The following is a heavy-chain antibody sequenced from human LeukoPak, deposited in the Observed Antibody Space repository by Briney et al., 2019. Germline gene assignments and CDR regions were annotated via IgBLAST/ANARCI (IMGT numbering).Heavy chain of an antibody. J-gene: IGHJ4*02. V-gene: IGHV3-64D*09. CDR3: AIAASGTLADY. D-gene: IGHD6-13*01. CDR2: ISSHGGST. Sequence: GGSLRLSCAASGFSFSSYTMNWVRQAPGKGLEFVSAISSHGGSTYYADSVKGRFIISRDNSKNTLYLQMSSLRAEDTAVYYCAIAASGTLADYWGQGTLVTVSS. CDR1: GFSFSSYT.